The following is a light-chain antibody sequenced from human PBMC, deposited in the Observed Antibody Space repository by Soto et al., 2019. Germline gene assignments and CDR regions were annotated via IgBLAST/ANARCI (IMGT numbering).Light chain of an antibody. J-gene: IGLJ2*01. CDR2: SDN. V-gene: IGLV1-44*01. CDR1: SSNMGTNT. CDR3: AAWDGSLNHIL. Sequence: QSVLTQPPSASGTPGQRVTISCSGSSSNMGTNTVNWYQQLPRAAPKLLIYSDNQRPSGVPDRFSGSKSGTSASLAITGLQSEDEADYYCAAWDGSLNHILFGGGTKVTVL.